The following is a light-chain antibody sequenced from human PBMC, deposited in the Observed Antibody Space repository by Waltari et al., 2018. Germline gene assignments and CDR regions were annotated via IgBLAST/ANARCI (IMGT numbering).Light chain of an antibody. Sequence: SSELTQDPAVSVALGQTVRITCLGDSLRSYYAAWCQQKPGQAPLLVFYGRNNRPSGIPDRFSGSNSGSTASLTITGALAEDEADYYCSSRDNSYNHLVVFGGGTKLTVL. CDR1: SLRSYY. CDR2: GRN. J-gene: IGLJ2*01. V-gene: IGLV3-19*01. CDR3: SSRDNSYNHLVV.